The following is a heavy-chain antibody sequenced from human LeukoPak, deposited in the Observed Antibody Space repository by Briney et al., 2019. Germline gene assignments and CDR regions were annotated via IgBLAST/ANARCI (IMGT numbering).Heavy chain of an antibody. Sequence: GGSLRLSCAASGFTFSSYWMHWVRQAPGKGLVWVSRINTDGSSTSYADSVKGRFTISRDNAKNTLYLQMNSLRAEDTAVYYCAREATKLYYYDGDYYMDVWGKGTTATVSS. CDR1: GFTFSSYW. V-gene: IGHV3-74*01. J-gene: IGHJ6*03. CDR2: INTDGSST. CDR3: AREATKLYYYDGDYYMDV. D-gene: IGHD3-22*01.